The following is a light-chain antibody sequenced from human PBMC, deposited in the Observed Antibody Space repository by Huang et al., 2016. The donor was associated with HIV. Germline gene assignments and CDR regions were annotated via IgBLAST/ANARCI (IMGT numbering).Light chain of an antibody. CDR2: VAS. CDR1: QYISTN. J-gene: IGKJ2*01. CDR3: LQYNNWPRT. Sequence: ERVMTQSPDTLSVSPGERATLTCRASQYISTNLAWYQQKPGQAPRLLIYVASTRVADIPARFSGSGSGTEFTLAISSLQSEDFAVYYCLQYNNWPRTFGQGTKLEIK. V-gene: IGKV3-15*01.